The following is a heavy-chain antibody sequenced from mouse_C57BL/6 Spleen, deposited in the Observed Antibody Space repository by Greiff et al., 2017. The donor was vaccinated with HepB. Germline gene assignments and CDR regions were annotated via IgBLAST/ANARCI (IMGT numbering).Heavy chain of an antibody. CDR1: GFSLTSYG. J-gene: IGHJ3*01. CDR2: IWSGGST. D-gene: IGHD2-4*01. V-gene: IGHV2-2*01. Sequence: VKLMESGPGLVQPSQSLSITCTVSGFSLTSYGVHWVRQSPGKGLEWLGVIWSGGSTDYNAAFISRLSISKDNSKSQVFFKMNSLQADDTAIYYCAREGGLRPASWFAYWGQGTLVTVSA. CDR3: AREGGLRPASWFAY.